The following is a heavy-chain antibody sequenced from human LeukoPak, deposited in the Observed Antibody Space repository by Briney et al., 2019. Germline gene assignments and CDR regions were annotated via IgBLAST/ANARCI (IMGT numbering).Heavy chain of an antibody. V-gene: IGHV3-7*01. D-gene: IGHD2-2*01. CDR1: GFTFSSYW. CDR2: IKQDGSEK. Sequence: QSGGSLRLSCAASGFTFSSYWMSWVRQAPGKGLEWVANIKQDGSEKYYVDSVKGRFTISRDNAKNSLYLQMNSLRAEDTAVYYCARDKVVVPAAIGLYYFDYWGQGTLVTVSS. J-gene: IGHJ4*02. CDR3: ARDKVVVPAAIGLYYFDY.